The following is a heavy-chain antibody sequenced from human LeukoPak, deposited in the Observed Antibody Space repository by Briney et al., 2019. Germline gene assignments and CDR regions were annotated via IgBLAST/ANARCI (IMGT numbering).Heavy chain of an antibody. CDR1: GYTFTDYF. CDR2: INPKSGGT. Sequence: ASVKVSCKASGYTFTDYFMNWVRQAPGQGLEWMGWINPKSGGTVYAQKFQGRVTMTRDTSSSTAYMELSRLRFDDTAVYYCARSPDILTGEKFDYWGQGTLVTVSS. V-gene: IGHV1-2*02. CDR3: ARSPDILTGEKFDY. D-gene: IGHD3-9*01. J-gene: IGHJ4*02.